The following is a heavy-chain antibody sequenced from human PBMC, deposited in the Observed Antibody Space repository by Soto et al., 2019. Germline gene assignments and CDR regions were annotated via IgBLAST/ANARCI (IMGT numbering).Heavy chain of an antibody. J-gene: IGHJ1*01. V-gene: IGHV3-33*01. CDR2: IWYDGSNK. CDR1: GFTFSSYG. CDR3: ETDQGDCSSTSCYSYSRSHFQH. D-gene: IGHD2-2*01. Sequence: QVQLVESGGGVVQPGRSLRLSCAASGFTFSSYGMHWVRQAPGKGLEWVAVIWYDGSNKYYADSVKGRFTISRDNSKNTLYLQMNSLRAEDTAVYYCETDQGDCSSTSCYSYSRSHFQHWGQGTLVTVSS.